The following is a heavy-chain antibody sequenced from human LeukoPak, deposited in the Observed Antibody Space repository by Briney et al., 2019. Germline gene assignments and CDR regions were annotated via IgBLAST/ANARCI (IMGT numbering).Heavy chain of an antibody. D-gene: IGHD6-13*01. Sequence: GGSLRLSCAASGFTFDDYAMHWVRQAPGKGLEWVSGISWNSGSIGYADSVEGRFTISRDNAKNSLYLQMNSLRAEDMALYYCAKSKWYSSSWPDAFDIWGQGTMVTVSS. CDR2: ISWNSGSI. V-gene: IGHV3-9*03. CDR3: AKSKWYSSSWPDAFDI. J-gene: IGHJ3*02. CDR1: GFTFDDYA.